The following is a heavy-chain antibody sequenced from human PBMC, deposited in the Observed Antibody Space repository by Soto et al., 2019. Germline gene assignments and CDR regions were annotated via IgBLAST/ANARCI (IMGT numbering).Heavy chain of an antibody. CDR2: INKDGSQK. V-gene: IGHV3-7*03. Sequence: GGSLRLSCAASGFTFGNYGMHWVRQAPGKGLEWVANINKDGSQKNYVDSVKGRFTIARDNGQNSLSLQINSLRVEDTAVYYCVRELGLAYWGQGALVTVSS. D-gene: IGHD7-27*01. CDR3: VRELGLAY. CDR1: GFTFGNYG. J-gene: IGHJ4*02.